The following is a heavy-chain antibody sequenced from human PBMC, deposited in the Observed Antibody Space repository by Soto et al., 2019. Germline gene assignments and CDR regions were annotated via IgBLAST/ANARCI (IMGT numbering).Heavy chain of an antibody. J-gene: IGHJ5*02. CDR1: GFTFSSYA. V-gene: IGHV3-23*01. D-gene: IGHD3-16*02. CDR2: ISGSGGNT. Sequence: GGSLRLSCAASGFTFSSYAMSWVRQAPGKGLEWVSAISGSGGNTYYADSVKGRFTISRDNSKNTLYLQMNSLRAEDTAVYYCAKDPTARLWGSYRNWFDPWGQGTLVTVSS. CDR3: AKDPTARLWGSYRNWFDP.